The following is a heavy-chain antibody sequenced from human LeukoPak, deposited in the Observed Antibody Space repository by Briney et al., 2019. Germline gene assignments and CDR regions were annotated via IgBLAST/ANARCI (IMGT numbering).Heavy chain of an antibody. CDR2: IYYSGST. V-gene: IGHV4-39*01. Sequence: SETLSLTCTVSGGSISSYYWSWIRQPPGKGLEWIGSIYYSGSTYYNPSLKSRVTISVDTSKNQFSLKLSSVTAADTAVYYCARLGGYVSYFDYWGQGTLVTVSS. J-gene: IGHJ4*02. D-gene: IGHD5-12*01. CDR3: ARLGGYVSYFDY. CDR1: GGSISSYY.